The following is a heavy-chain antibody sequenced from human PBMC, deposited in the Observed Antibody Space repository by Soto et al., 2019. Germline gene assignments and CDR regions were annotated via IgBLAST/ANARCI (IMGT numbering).Heavy chain of an antibody. D-gene: IGHD3-3*01. J-gene: IGHJ4*02. CDR3: SRAATRHDFWSGYYLYYFDY. Sequence: PSETLSLTCTVSGGSISSGDYYWSWIRQPPGKGLEWIGYIYYSGSTYYNPSLKSRVTISVDTSKNQFSLKLSSVTAADTAVYYCSRAATRHDFWSGYYLYYFDYWGQGTLVTVSS. CDR1: GGSISSGDYY. CDR2: IYYSGST. V-gene: IGHV4-30-4*01.